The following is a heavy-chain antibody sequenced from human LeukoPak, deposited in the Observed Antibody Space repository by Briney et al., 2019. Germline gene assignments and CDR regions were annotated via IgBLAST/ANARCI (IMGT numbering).Heavy chain of an antibody. V-gene: IGHV3-30-3*01. CDR3: ARDEGVWLFDY. CDR1: GFTFSSYA. CDR2: ISYDGSNK. D-gene: IGHD5-18*01. J-gene: IGHJ4*02. Sequence: GGSLRLSCAASGFTFSSYAMHWVRQAPGKGLEWVAVISYDGSNKYYADSVKGRFTISGDNSKNTLYLQMNSLRAEDTAVYYCARDEGVWLFDYWGQGTLVTASS.